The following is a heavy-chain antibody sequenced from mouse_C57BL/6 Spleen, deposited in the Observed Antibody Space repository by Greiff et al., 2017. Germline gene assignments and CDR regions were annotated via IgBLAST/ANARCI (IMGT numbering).Heavy chain of an antibody. CDR1: GYAFSSSW. V-gene: IGHV1-82*01. J-gene: IGHJ2*01. Sequence: LEESGPELVKPGASVKISCKASGYAFSSSWMNWVKQRPGKGLEWIGRLYPGDGDTNYNGKFKGKATLTADKSSSTAYMQLSSLTSEDSAVYFCARSPITTVVATGCDYWGQGTTLTVSS. CDR2: LYPGDGDT. CDR3: ARSPITTVVATGCDY. D-gene: IGHD1-1*01.